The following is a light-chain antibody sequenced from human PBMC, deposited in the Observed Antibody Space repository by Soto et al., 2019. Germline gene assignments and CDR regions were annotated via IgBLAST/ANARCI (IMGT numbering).Light chain of an antibody. CDR3: SSYTVSRTYV. V-gene: IGLV2-14*02. Sequence: QSALTQPASLSGSPGQSITISCPGTRSDIGSYNSSAWYQQHPGKAPRVVSFGVTKRPSGIYDRFSGSKSGNTAALTISGLQGEDEADYYCSSYTVSRTYVFGTGTKVT. CDR1: RSDIGSYNS. CDR2: GVT. J-gene: IGLJ1*01.